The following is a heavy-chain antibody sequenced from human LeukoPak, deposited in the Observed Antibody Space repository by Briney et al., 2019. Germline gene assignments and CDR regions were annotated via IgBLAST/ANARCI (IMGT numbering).Heavy chain of an antibody. CDR3: ARLGYYSSTSCSNNWFDP. CDR1: GGSISSGGYS. D-gene: IGHD2-2*01. J-gene: IGHJ5*02. Sequence: SETLSLTCAVSGGSISSGGYSWSWIRQPPGKGLEWIGYIYHSGSTYYNPSLKSRVTISVGRSKNQFSLKLSSVTAADTAVYYCARLGYYSSTSCSNNWFDPWAREPWSPSPQ. CDR2: IYHSGST. V-gene: IGHV4-30-2*01.